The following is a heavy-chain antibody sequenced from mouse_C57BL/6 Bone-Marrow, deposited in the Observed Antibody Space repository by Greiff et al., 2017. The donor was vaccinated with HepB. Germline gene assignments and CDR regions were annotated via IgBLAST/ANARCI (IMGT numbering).Heavy chain of an antibody. J-gene: IGHJ3*01. D-gene: IGHD2-3*01. V-gene: IGHV5-6*02. CDR2: ISSGGSYT. Sequence: DVKLVESGGDLVKPGGSLKFSCAASGFTFSSYGMSWVRQTPDKRLEWVATISSGGSYTYYPDSVKGRFTISRDNAKNTLYLQMSSLKSEDTAMYYFAGYDGYYAFAYWGQGTLVTVSA. CDR1: GFTFSSYG. CDR3: AGYDGYYAFAY.